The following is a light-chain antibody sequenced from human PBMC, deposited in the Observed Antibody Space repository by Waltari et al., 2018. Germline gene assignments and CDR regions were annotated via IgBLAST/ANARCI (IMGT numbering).Light chain of an antibody. Sequence: DIVMTQTPLSSPVTLGQPASISCRSSQSLVHSDGHTYLSWLHQRPGQPPRLLIYKISTRCSRLPVRFSGSGAGTDFTLKSSRVEAEDVGVYYCMQAVQSPVTFGQGTKLEIK. CDR1: QSLVHSDGHTY. V-gene: IGKV2-24*01. CDR3: MQAVQSPVT. CDR2: KIS. J-gene: IGKJ2*01.